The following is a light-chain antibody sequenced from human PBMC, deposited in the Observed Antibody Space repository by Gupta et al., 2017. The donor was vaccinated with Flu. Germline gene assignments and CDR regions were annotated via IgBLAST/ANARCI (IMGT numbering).Light chain of an antibody. CDR1: ALPKQY. V-gene: IGLV3-25*02. Sequence: SYELTQPPSVSVSPGQTARITCSGDALPKQYAYWYQQKPGQAPVLVIYKDSERPSGIPERCSGSSSGTTVTFTISGVQAEDEADYYCQSADSSGTYVVFGGGTKLTVL. CDR3: QSADSSGTYVV. J-gene: IGLJ2*01. CDR2: KDS.